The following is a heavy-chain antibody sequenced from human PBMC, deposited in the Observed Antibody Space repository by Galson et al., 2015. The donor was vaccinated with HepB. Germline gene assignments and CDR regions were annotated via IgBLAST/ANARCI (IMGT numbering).Heavy chain of an antibody. CDR1: GFTFSSYS. V-gene: IGHV3-48*02. Sequence: SLRLSCAASGFTFSSYSMNWVRQAPGKGLEWVSYISSSSSTIYYADSVKGRFTISRDNAKNSLYLQMNSLRDEDTAVYYCARDQLGPWEGRRHLDYWGQGTLVTVSS. J-gene: IGHJ4*02. CDR2: ISSSSSTI. CDR3: ARDQLGPWEGRRHLDY. D-gene: IGHD1-1*01.